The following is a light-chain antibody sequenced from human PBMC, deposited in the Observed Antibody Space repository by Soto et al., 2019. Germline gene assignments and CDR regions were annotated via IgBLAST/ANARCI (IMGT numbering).Light chain of an antibody. CDR3: QQYGSSYT. J-gene: IGKJ2*01. CDR2: GAS. V-gene: IGKV3-20*01. CDR1: QSVSSSY. Sequence: EIVLTQSPGTLSLSPGERATLSCRASQSVSSSYLAWYQQKPGQAPRLLIYGASSRANGIPDRFSGSGSGTDFTLTISRLEPDDFAVYYCQQYGSSYTFGQGTKLEIK.